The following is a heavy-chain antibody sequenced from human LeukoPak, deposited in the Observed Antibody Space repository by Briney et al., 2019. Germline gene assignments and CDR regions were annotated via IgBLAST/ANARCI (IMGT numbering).Heavy chain of an antibody. CDR2: IYHSGST. CDR1: GGSISSSNW. CDR3: ARDAAEGPEYDISDAFDI. V-gene: IGHV4-4*02. D-gene: IGHD1-1*01. J-gene: IGHJ3*02. Sequence: SETLSLTCAVSGGSISSSNWWSWVRQPPGKGLEWIGEIYHSGSTNYNPSLKSRVTISVDKSKNQFSLKLSSVTAADTAVYYCARDAAEGPEYDISDAFDIWGQGTMVTVSS.